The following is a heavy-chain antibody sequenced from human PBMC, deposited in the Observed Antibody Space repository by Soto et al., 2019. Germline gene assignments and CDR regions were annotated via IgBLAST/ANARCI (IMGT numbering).Heavy chain of an antibody. D-gene: IGHD4-17*01. V-gene: IGHV3-30*03. J-gene: IGHJ5*01. CDR1: GFNFGSYG. Sequence: GRSLRLSCVASGFNFGSYGMHCVRQAPGKGLEWVAVISSDGTSKYYTDSVKGRFTISRDNFKNTLWLQMNSLRAEDTAVYWCARVPTYTVTPPGDFWGQEAWSPSPQ. CDR3: ARVPTYTVTPPGDF. CDR2: ISSDGTSK.